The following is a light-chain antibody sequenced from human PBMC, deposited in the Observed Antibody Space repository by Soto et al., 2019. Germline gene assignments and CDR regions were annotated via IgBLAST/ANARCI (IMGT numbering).Light chain of an antibody. CDR2: DAS. J-gene: IGKJ1*01. V-gene: IGKV1-5*01. CDR1: QSISGW. CDR3: QQYNKWSGT. Sequence: DIPMYQSPSTVSASIGDRVTITCRASQSISGWLAWYQQKPGKAPKLLMYDASSLQSGVPSRFSGSGSGTEFTLTISSLQPDDFAVYYCQQYNKWSGTFGQGTNVDIK.